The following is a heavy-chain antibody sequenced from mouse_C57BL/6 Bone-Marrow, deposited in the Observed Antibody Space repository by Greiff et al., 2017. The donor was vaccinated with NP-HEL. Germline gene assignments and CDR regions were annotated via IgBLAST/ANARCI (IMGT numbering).Heavy chain of an antibody. J-gene: IGHJ2*01. V-gene: IGHV1-52*01. CDR2: IDPSDSET. Sequence: QVQLQQPGAELVRPGSSVKLSCKASGYTFTSYWMHWVKQRPIQGLEWIGNIDPSDSETHYNQKFKDKATLTVDKSSSTAYMQLSSLTSEDSAVYYCALYYYGSSGYWGQGTTLTVSS. CDR1: GYTFTSYW. D-gene: IGHD1-1*01. CDR3: ALYYYGSSGY.